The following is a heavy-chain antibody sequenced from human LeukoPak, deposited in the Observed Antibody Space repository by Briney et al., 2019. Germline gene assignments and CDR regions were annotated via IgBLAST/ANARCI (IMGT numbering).Heavy chain of an antibody. CDR1: GFTFSSYS. D-gene: IGHD3-10*01. J-gene: IGHJ4*02. Sequence: KTGGSLRLSCAASGFTFSSYSMNWVRQAPGKGLEWVGRIKSKTDGGTTDYAAPVKGRFTISRDDSKNTMYLQMNSLKTEDTAVYYCTTDPGSGSSQKIDYWGQGTLVTVSS. V-gene: IGHV3-15*01. CDR3: TTDPGSGSSQKIDY. CDR2: IKSKTDGGTT.